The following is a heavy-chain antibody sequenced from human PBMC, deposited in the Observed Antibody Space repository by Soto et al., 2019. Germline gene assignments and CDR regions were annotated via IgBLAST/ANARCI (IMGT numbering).Heavy chain of an antibody. Sequence: ASVKVSWKGSGYTFTSYGISWVRQAPGQGLEWMGWISAYNGNTNYAQKLQGRVTMTTDTSTSTAYMELRSLRSDDTAVYYCARVRSSSARGNYYYYYMDVWGKGTTVTVSS. CDR1: GYTFTSYG. CDR2: ISAYNGNT. D-gene: IGHD2-2*01. V-gene: IGHV1-18*01. J-gene: IGHJ6*03. CDR3: ARVRSSSARGNYYYYYMDV.